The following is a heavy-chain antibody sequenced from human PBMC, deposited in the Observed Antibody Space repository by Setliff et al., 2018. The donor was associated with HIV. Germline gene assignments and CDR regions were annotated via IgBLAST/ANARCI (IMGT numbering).Heavy chain of an antibody. CDR2: VNHSGST. CDR1: GGSFSGYY. Sequence: PSETLSLTCAVYGGSFSGYYWSWIRQSPGKRLEWIGEVNHSGSTNYNPSLKRRLIISSDASKNQFSLKLKSVTAADTAVYFCARHSPSDSWGQGTLVTVSS. J-gene: IGHJ5*01. CDR3: ARHSPSDS. V-gene: IGHV4-34*01.